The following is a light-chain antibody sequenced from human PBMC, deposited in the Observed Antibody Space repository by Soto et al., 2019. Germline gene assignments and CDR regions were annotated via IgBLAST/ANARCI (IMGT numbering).Light chain of an antibody. CDR1: SSDVGGYNY. J-gene: IGLJ2*01. CDR3: SSYTSSSPVV. V-gene: IGLV2-14*01. CDR2: EVS. Sequence: QSALTQPASVSGSPGQSITISCTGTSSDVGGYNYVSWYQQHPGKAPKLMIYEVSNRPSGVSNRFSGSKSGNTAFLTISGLQAEDEADYYCSSYTSSSPVVFGGGTQLTVL.